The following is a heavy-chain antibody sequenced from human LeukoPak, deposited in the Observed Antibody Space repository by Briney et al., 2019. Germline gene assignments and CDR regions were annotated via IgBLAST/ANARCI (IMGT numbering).Heavy chain of an antibody. CDR1: GYTFTSYG. Sequence: GASVKVCCKASGYTFTSYGISWVRQAPGQGLEWMGWISAYNGNTNYAQKLQGRATMTTDTPTSTAYSELRSLRSDDTAVYYCARSYLIVGATTSGWFDYWGQGTLVTVSS. CDR3: ARSYLIVGATTSGWFDY. J-gene: IGHJ4*02. D-gene: IGHD1-26*01. CDR2: ISAYNGNT. V-gene: IGHV1-18*01.